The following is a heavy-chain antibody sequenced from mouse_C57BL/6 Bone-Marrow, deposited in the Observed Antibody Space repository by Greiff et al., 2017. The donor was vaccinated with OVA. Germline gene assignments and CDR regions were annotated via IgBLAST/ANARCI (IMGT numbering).Heavy chain of an antibody. J-gene: IGHJ1*03. CDR2: IDPSDSYT. CDR1: GYTFTSYW. V-gene: IGHV1-69*01. CDR3: ARPDGYFYCDV. D-gene: IGHD2-3*01. Sequence: VQLQQPGAELVMPGASVKLSCKASGYTFTSYWMHWVKQRPGQGLEWIGEIDPSDSYTNYNQKFKGKSTLTVDKSSSTAYMQLSSLTSEDSAVYYCARPDGYFYCDVWGTGTTVTVSS.